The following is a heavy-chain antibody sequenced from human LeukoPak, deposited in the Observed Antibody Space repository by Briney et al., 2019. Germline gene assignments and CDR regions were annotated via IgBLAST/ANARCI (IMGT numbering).Heavy chain of an antibody. Sequence: GGSLRLSCAASGFTFSSYGMHWVRQAPGKGLEWVAAISYDGSNKYYADSVKGRFTISRHNSKNTLYLQMNSLRAEDTAVYYCAKERTPSLAAAGYGMDVWGQGTTVTVSS. CDR1: GFTFSSYG. CDR2: ISYDGSNK. J-gene: IGHJ6*02. V-gene: IGHV3-30*18. D-gene: IGHD6-13*01. CDR3: AKERTPSLAAAGYGMDV.